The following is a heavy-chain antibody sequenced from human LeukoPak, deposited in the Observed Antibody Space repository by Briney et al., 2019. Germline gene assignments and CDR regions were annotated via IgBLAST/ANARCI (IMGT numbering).Heavy chain of an antibody. CDR1: GFTFSVYF. Sequence: GGSLRLSCGASGFTFSVYFMTWIRQAPGKGLEWVSVIYSGGSTYYADSVKGRFTISRDNSKNTLYLQMNSLRAEDTAVYYCARVGTAMVYFDYWGQGTLVTVSS. CDR3: ARVGTAMVYFDY. CDR2: IYSGGST. V-gene: IGHV3-53*01. J-gene: IGHJ4*02. D-gene: IGHD5-18*01.